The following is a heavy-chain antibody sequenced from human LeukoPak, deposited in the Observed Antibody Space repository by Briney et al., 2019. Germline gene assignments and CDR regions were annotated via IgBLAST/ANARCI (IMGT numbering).Heavy chain of an antibody. Sequence: GGSLRLSCTASGFTFGDYAMSWVRQAPGKGLEWVSAISGSGGSTYYADSVKGRFTISRDNSKNTLYLQMNSLRAEDTAVYYCARLPDHYGEVVWGQGTLVTVSS. CDR2: ISGSGGST. V-gene: IGHV3-23*01. CDR1: GFTFGDYA. D-gene: IGHD4-17*01. J-gene: IGHJ4*02. CDR3: ARLPDHYGEVV.